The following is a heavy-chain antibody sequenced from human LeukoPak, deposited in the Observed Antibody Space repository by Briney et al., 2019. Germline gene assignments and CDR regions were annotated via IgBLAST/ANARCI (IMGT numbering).Heavy chain of an antibody. CDR1: GDSISSSSTY. V-gene: IGHV4-39*07. CDR2: MWLGATT. D-gene: IGHD1-26*01. CDR3: ARGRRGSYFQDY. J-gene: IGHJ4*02. Sequence: PSETLSLTCTVSGDSISSSSTYWGWIRQPPGKGLEWIGSMWLGATTSYDPSLKSRVTISVDPSKNQFSLKLSSVTAADTALYYCARGRRGSYFQDYWGQGTLVTVSS.